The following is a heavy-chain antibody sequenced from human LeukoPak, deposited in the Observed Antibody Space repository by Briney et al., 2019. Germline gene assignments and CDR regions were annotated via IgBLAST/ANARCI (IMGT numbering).Heavy chain of an antibody. Sequence: SETLSLTCTVSGGSISNYYWGWIRQPPGKELEWIGYIYYSGSTNYNPSLKSRVTISVDTSKNQFSLKLSSVTAADTAVYYCASHVSYAFDIWGQGTMVTVSS. CDR1: GGSISNYY. CDR3: ASHVSYAFDI. V-gene: IGHV4-59*01. CDR2: IYYSGST. J-gene: IGHJ3*02.